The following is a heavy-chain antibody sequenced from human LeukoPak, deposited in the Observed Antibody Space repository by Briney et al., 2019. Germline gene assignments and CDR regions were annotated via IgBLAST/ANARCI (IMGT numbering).Heavy chain of an antibody. J-gene: IGHJ3*02. CDR3: ATLTSGDDAFDI. D-gene: IGHD6-19*01. V-gene: IGHV4-39*07. CDR2: IYYSGST. Sequence: SETLSLTCTVSGGSISSSSYYWGWIRQPPGKGLEWIGSIYYSGSTYYNPSLKSRVTISVDTSKNQFSLKLSSVTAADTAVYYCATLTSGDDAFDIWGQGTMVTVSS. CDR1: GGSISSSSYY.